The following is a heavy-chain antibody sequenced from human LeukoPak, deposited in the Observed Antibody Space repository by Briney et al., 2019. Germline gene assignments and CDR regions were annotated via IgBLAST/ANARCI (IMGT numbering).Heavy chain of an antibody. J-gene: IGHJ5*02. CDR2: ISAYNGNT. D-gene: IGHD2-2*01. Sequence: ASVKVSCKASGYTFTSYGISWVRQAPGQGLEWMGWISAYNGNTNYAQKLQGRVTMTTDTSTGTAYMELRSLRSDDTAVYYCARGYCSSTSCWIDPWGQGTLVTVSS. V-gene: IGHV1-18*01. CDR3: ARGYCSSTSCWIDP. CDR1: GYTFTSYG.